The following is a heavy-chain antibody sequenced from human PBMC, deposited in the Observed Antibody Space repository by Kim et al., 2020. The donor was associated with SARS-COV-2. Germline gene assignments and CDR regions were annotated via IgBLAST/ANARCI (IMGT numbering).Heavy chain of an antibody. J-gene: IGHJ6*02. CDR2: IIPIFGTA. V-gene: IGHV1-69*13. D-gene: IGHD3-9*01. CDR1: GGTFSSYA. CDR3: ASRVLRYFLRMDV. Sequence: SVKVSCKASGGTFSSYAISWVRQAPGQGLEWMGGIIPIFGTANYAQKFQGRVTITADESTSTAYMELSSLRSEDTAVYYCASRVLRYFLRMDVWGQGTTVTVSS.